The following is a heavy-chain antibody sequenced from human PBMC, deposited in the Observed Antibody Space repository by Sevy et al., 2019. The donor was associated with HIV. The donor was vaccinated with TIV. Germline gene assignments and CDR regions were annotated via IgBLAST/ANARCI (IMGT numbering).Heavy chain of an antibody. CDR1: GGSVSTDSYY. D-gene: IGHD4-17*01. CDR2: LFYSGST. V-gene: IGHV4-61*01. J-gene: IGHJ4*02. Sequence: SETLSLTCTVSGGSVSTDSYYWSWIRQPPGKGLEWIGYLFYSGSTNYNPSLKSRVTISLDTSKNQFSLKLSSVTAVDTAVYYCARCRSPYGDYATGSFDYWGQGALVTVSS. CDR3: ARCRSPYGDYATGSFDY.